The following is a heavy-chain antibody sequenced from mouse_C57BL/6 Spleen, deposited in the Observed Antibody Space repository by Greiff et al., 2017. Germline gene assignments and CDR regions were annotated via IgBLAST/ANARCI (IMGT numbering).Heavy chain of an antibody. D-gene: IGHD1-1*01. J-gene: IGHJ1*03. CDR3: ARDYYGSSLYWYFDV. V-gene: IGHV5-6*01. CDR1: GFTFSSYG. CDR2: ISSGGSYT. Sequence: EVKLQESGGDLVKPGGSLKLSCAASGFTFSSYGMSWVRQTPDKRLEWVATISSGGSYTYYPDSVKGRFTISRDNAKNTLYLQMSSLKSEDTAMYYCARDYYGSSLYWYFDVWGTGTTVTVSS.